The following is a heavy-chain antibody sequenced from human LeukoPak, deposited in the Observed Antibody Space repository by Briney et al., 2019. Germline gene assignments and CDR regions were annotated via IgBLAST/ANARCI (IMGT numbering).Heavy chain of an antibody. CDR3: ARTYYDFWSGYQYYYYMDV. D-gene: IGHD3-3*01. CDR2: ISGSGGST. J-gene: IGHJ6*03. CDR1: GFTFSSDA. Sequence: PGGSLRLSCAASGFTFSSDAMSWVRQAPGKGLEWVSAISGSGGSTYYADSVKGRFTISRDNSKNTLYLQMNSLRAEDTAVYYCARTYYDFWSGYQYYYYMDVWGKGTTVTVSS. V-gene: IGHV3-23*01.